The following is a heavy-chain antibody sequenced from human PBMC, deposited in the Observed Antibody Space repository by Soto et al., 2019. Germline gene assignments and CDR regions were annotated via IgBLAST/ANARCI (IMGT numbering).Heavy chain of an antibody. CDR1: GFTFSSYW. CDR3: ARDEGITVTTYRFDY. D-gene: IGHD4-17*01. J-gene: IGHJ4*02. V-gene: IGHV3-7*01. Sequence: GGSLRLSCAASGFTFSSYWMSWVRQAPGKGLEWVGNIKEDGSGKNYVDSVKGRFTISRDNAKNSLFLQMNSLRAEDTAVYYCARDEGITVTTYRFDYWGQGTLVTVSS. CDR2: IKEDGSGK.